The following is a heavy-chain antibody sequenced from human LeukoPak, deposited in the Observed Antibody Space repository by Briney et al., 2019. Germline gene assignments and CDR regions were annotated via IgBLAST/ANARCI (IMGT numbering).Heavy chain of an antibody. CDR1: GGSISHYY. CDR2: VSNSGTT. V-gene: IGHV4-59*08. CDR3: ARHHSSAYPFDY. J-gene: IGHJ4*02. Sequence: SETLSLTCTVSGGSISHYYWSWIRQSPGKGLEWIGYVSNSGTTNYRPTLRGRVTVSVDTSQNRVSLKLTSMTAADTGLYYCARHHSSAYPFDYWGQGTLVTVSS. D-gene: IGHD3-22*01.